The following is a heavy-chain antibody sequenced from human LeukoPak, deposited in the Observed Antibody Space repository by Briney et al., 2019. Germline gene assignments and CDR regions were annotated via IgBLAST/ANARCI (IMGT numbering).Heavy chain of an antibody. Sequence: GGSLRLSCAASRITFSSYWMHCVRQGPGKGLVWVSRINGDGRSTTYADSVKGRFTISRDNAKNTLYLQMNSLRAEDTAVYYCARELPAAGTWGIDYWGQGTLVTVSS. CDR2: INGDGRST. D-gene: IGHD6-13*01. V-gene: IGHV3-74*01. CDR1: RITFSSYW. J-gene: IGHJ4*02. CDR3: ARELPAAGTWGIDY.